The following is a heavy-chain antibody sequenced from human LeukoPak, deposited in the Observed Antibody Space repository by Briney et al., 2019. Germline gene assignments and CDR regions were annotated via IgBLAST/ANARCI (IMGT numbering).Heavy chain of an antibody. Sequence: ASVKVSCKASGYTFSYYYMHWVRQAPGQGLEWMGRINPNSGGANYAQKFQGRATMTRDTSISTAYMEVSRLRSDDTAVYYCTRDLSGYYDSSGYYQSTDYWGQGTLVTVSS. J-gene: IGHJ4*02. CDR1: GYTFSYYY. V-gene: IGHV1-2*06. D-gene: IGHD3-22*01. CDR2: INPNSGGA. CDR3: TRDLSGYYDSSGYYQSTDY.